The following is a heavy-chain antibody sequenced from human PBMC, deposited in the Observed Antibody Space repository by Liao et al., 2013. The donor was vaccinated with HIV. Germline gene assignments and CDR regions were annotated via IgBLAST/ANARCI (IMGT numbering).Heavy chain of an antibody. CDR2: IYTSGST. J-gene: IGHJ4*02. Sequence: QVQLQESGPGLVKPSQTLSLTCTVSGGSISSGSYYWSWIRQPAGKGLEWIGRIYTSGSTNYNPSLKSRVTISVDTSKNQFSLKLSSVTAADTAVYYCAREWNYDFWSGYYWLDYWGQGNPGHRLL. CDR1: GGSISSGSYY. CDR3: AREWNYDFWSGYYWLDY. V-gene: IGHV4-61*02. D-gene: IGHD3-3*01.